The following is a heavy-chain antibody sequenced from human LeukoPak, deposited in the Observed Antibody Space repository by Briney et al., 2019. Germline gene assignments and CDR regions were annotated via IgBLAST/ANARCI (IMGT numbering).Heavy chain of an antibody. D-gene: IGHD3-22*01. CDR3: TTSNYFYDSNAWY. Sequence: PGGSLRLSCAASGFIFSNAWMNWVRQAPGKGLEWVGRIKSTSDGGTTGYAAPVEGRFTISRDDSKSTLYLQMNSLNTEDTAVYYCTTSNYFYDSNAWYWGQGALVTVSS. J-gene: IGHJ4*02. V-gene: IGHV3-15*07. CDR1: GFIFSNAW. CDR2: IKSTSDGGTT.